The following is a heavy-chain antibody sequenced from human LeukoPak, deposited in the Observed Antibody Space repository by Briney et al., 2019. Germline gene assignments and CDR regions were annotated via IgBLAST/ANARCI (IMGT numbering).Heavy chain of an antibody. CDR2: IYSGGDT. CDR3: AKERNLEIAVAGTIFDY. V-gene: IGHV3-66*01. CDR1: GFTVSSNY. Sequence: GGSLRLSCAASGFTVSSNYMGWVRQAPGKGLEWVSVIYSGGDTYYAGSVKGRFTTSRDNSKNMIYLEMTSLKAEDTAVYYCAKERNLEIAVAGTIFDYWGQGTLVTVSS. D-gene: IGHD6-19*01. J-gene: IGHJ4*02.